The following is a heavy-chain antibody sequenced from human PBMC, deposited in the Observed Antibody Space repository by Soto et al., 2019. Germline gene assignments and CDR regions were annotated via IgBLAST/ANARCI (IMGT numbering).Heavy chain of an antibody. CDR2: ISYDGSNK. D-gene: IGHD3-10*01. V-gene: IGHV3-30*03. Sequence: QVQLVESGGGVVQPGRSLRLSCAASGFTFSSYGMHWVRQAPGKGLEWVAVISYDGSNKYYADSVKGRFTISRDNSKNTLYMQMNSLRAENTAVYSCADYYGSGTYWGQGTLVTVSS. CDR3: ADYYGSGTY. CDR1: GFTFSSYG. J-gene: IGHJ4*02.